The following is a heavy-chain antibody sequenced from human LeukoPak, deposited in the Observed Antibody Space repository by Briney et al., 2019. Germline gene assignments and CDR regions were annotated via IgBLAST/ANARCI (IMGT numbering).Heavy chain of an antibody. J-gene: IGHJ6*03. Sequence: SETLSLTCTVSGGAITNYYWSWIRQPPGKGLEWIGYMYYSGSTNYNPSLKSRVTMSVDTSNNQISLKMTSLTAADTAVYYCARAPAGHPYYSMDVWGKGPTVTAPS. CDR3: ARAPAGHPYYSMDV. CDR2: MYYSGST. D-gene: IGHD2-2*01. V-gene: IGHV4-59*01. CDR1: GGAITNYY.